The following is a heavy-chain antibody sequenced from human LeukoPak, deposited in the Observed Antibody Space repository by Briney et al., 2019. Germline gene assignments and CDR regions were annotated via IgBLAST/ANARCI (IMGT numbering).Heavy chain of an antibody. V-gene: IGHV3-33*01. CDR2: IWYDGSNK. CDR1: GFTFSSYG. D-gene: IGHD1-1*01. Sequence: GRSLRLSCAASGFTFSSYGMDWVRQAPGKGLEWVAVIWYDGSNKYYADSVKGRFTISRDNSKNTLYLQMNSLRAEDTAVYYCARDHDPYYYGMDVWGQGTTVTVSS. CDR3: ARDHDPYYYGMDV. J-gene: IGHJ6*02.